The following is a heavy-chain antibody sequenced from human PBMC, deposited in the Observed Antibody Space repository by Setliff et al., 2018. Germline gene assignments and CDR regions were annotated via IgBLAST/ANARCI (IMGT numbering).Heavy chain of an antibody. CDR1: GFTFRNYG. Sequence: GASLKISCAASGFTFRNYGMHWVRQAPGKGPEWVAVIWCDGGNEFYADSVRGRFTISRDNSKNMLYLQMDSLRVEDTAVYYCAKDQGTGYCSGGSCYLFEHWGQGVQVTVSS. J-gene: IGHJ4*02. D-gene: IGHD2-15*01. CDR3: AKDQGTGYCSGGSCYLFEH. V-gene: IGHV3-33*03. CDR2: IWCDGGNE.